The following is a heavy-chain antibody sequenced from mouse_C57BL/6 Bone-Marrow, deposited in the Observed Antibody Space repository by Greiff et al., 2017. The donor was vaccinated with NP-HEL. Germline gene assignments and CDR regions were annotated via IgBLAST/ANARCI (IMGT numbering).Heavy chain of an antibody. J-gene: IGHJ1*03. CDR2: ISGGGGNT. V-gene: IGHV5-9*01. CDR1: GFTFSSYT. Sequence: EVKLQESGGGLVKPGGSLKLSCAASGFTFSSYTMSWVRQTPEKRLEWVATISGGGGNTYYPDSVKGRFTISRDNAKNTLYLQMSSLRSEDTALYYCARAVWYFDVWGTGTTVTVSS. CDR3: ARAVWYFDV. D-gene: IGHD6-1*01.